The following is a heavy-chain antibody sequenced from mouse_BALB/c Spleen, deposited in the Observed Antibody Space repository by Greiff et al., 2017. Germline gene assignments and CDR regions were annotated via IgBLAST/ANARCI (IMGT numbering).Heavy chain of an antibody. J-gene: IGHJ2*01. CDR1: GFTFSNYW. CDR2: IRLKSNNYAT. Sequence: EVQGVESGGGLVQPGGSMKLSCVASGFTFSNYWMNWVRQSPEKGLEWVAEIRLKSNNYATHYAESVKGRFTISRDDSKSSVYLQMNNLRAEDTGIYYCTRDNDYWGQGTTLTVSS. CDR3: TRDNDY. V-gene: IGHV6-6*02.